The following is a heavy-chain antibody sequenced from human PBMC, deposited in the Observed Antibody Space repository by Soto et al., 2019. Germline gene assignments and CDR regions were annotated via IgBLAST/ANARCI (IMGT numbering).Heavy chain of an antibody. Sequence: LRLSCAASGFTFSSYWMSWVRQAPGKGLEWVANIKQDGSEKYYVDSVKGRFTISRDNAKNSLYLQMNSLRAEDTAVYYCARVGIDYDSSGYVYYFDYWGQGTRVTVSS. J-gene: IGHJ4*02. CDR1: GFTFSSYW. D-gene: IGHD3-22*01. CDR3: ARVGIDYDSSGYVYYFDY. V-gene: IGHV3-7*01. CDR2: IKQDGSEK.